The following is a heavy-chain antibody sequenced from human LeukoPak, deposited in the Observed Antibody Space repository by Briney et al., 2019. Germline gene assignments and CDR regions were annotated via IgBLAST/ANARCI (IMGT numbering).Heavy chain of an antibody. Sequence: PGGSLRLSCAASGFTFSSYSMNWVRQAPGKGLEWVSSISSSSSYIYYADSVKGRFTISRDNAKNSLYLQMNSLRAGDTAVYYWARDRLEYYYGMDVWGQGTTVTVSS. J-gene: IGHJ6*02. CDR3: ARDRLEYYYGMDV. D-gene: IGHD6-19*01. CDR2: ISSSSSYI. CDR1: GFTFSSYS. V-gene: IGHV3-21*01.